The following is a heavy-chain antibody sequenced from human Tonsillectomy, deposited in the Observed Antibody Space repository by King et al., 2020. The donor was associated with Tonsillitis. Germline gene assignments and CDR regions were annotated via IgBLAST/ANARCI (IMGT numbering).Heavy chain of an antibody. Sequence: VQLQQWGAGLLKPSETLSLTCAVSGGSFSGYYWSWIRQPPGKGLEWIGEINHSGSTNYNPSLKSRVTISVDTSKNQFSLKLSSVTAADTAVYYCPRWSDYGGNHLDYWGQGTLVTVSS. D-gene: IGHD4-23*01. CDR3: PRWSDYGGNHLDY. CDR1: GGSFSGYY. CDR2: INHSGST. V-gene: IGHV4-34*01. J-gene: IGHJ4*02.